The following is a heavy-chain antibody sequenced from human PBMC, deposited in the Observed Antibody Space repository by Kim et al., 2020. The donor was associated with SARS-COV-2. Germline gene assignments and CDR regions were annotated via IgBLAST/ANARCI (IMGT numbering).Heavy chain of an antibody. CDR3: MKGGWGWIWDH. CDR2: IDGSDGTT. Sequence: GGSLRLSCTTSGFTFTGYAMSWVRQAPGKGLEWVSSIDGSDGTTYYVDSVKGRFTISRDNSNNTLYLQMSNLRADDTAVYYCMKGGWGWIWDHWGQGTLVTVSS. CDR1: GFTFTGYA. D-gene: IGHD2-2*03. V-gene: IGHV3-23*01. J-gene: IGHJ4*02.